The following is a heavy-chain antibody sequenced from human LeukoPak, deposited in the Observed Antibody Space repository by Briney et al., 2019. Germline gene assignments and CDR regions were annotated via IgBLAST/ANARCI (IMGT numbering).Heavy chain of an antibody. CDR3: ARVEHYSSGWYGGHY. V-gene: IGHV1-69*01. D-gene: IGHD6-19*01. CDR1: GGTFSSYA. CDR2: IIPIFGTA. Sequence: GSSVTVSCKASGGTFSSYAISWVRQAPGQGLEWMGGIIPIFGTANYAQKFQGRVTITADESTSTAYMELSSLRSEDTAVYYCARVEHYSSGWYGGHYWGQGTLVTVSS. J-gene: IGHJ4*02.